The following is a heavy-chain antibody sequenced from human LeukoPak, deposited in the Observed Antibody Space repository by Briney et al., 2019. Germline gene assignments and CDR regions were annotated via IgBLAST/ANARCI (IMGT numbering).Heavy chain of an antibody. V-gene: IGHV4-61*02. D-gene: IGHD6-6*01. CDR1: GGSISSGGYY. J-gene: IGHJ6*03. CDR3: ARDRRSYSSSRLNYYYMDV. Sequence: SETLSLTCTVSGGSISSGGYYWSWIRQPAGKGLEWIGRIYTSGSTNYNPSLKSRVTISIDTSKNQFSLKLSSVTAADTAVYYCARDRRSYSSSRLNYYYMDVWGKGTTVTVSS. CDR2: IYTSGST.